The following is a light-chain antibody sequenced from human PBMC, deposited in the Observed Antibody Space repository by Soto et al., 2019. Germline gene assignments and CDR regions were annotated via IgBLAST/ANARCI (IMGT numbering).Light chain of an antibody. CDR2: KAS. Sequence: IQMTQTPSTLSASVGDRVTITCRASQSVSDWLAWYQQVPGKAPKLLIYKASILQSGVPSRFSGSGSGTEFTLTISSLQPDDFATYYCQQYHSYSVTFGQGTKVDIK. J-gene: IGKJ1*01. CDR3: QQYHSYSVT. CDR1: QSVSDW. V-gene: IGKV1-5*03.